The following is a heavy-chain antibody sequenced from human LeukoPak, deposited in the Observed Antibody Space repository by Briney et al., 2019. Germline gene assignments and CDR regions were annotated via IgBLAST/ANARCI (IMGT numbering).Heavy chain of an antibody. Sequence: PGGSLRRSCAASGFTFSSYSMNWVRQAPGKGXXWVSSISSSSSYIYYADSVKGRFTISRDNAKNSLYLQMNSLRAEDTAVYYCARDDGSSWFDYWGQGTLVTVSS. V-gene: IGHV3-21*01. CDR2: ISSSSSYI. J-gene: IGHJ4*02. CDR1: GFTFSSYS. CDR3: ARDDGSSWFDY. D-gene: IGHD6-13*01.